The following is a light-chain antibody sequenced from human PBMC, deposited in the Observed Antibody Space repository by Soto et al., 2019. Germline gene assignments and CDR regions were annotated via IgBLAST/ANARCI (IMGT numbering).Light chain of an antibody. Sequence: TPYPSPLSAALGDRVPITCRASQNINSWLAWYQQKPGKAPKLLIYKASSLESGVPSRLSGSGSGTEFTLTISSLQPDDLASYYCQHYDHYPITFGQGTRLEIK. CDR1: QNINSW. V-gene: IGKV1-5*03. J-gene: IGKJ5*01. CDR3: QHYDHYPIT. CDR2: KAS.